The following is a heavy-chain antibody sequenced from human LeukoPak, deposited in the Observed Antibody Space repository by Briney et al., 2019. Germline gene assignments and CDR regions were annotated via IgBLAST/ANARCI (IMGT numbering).Heavy chain of an antibody. J-gene: IGHJ1*01. D-gene: IGHD3-22*01. CDR3: ARAPSEIGGYYPEYFRH. Sequence: GRSLRLFCAASGFTVSTDWMHWVRQAPGKGLVWVSRIKSDGSTNYADSVKGRFTISRDNAKNTLSLQMNSLRTEDTGVYYCARAPSEIGGYYPEYFRHWGQGTLVTVSS. CDR2: IKSDGST. CDR1: GFTVSTDW. V-gene: IGHV3-74*01.